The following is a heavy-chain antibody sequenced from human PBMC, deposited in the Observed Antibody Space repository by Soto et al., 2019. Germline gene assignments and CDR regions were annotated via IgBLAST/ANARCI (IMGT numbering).Heavy chain of an antibody. CDR2: INTDGSST. Sequence: EVQLVESGGGLVQPGGSLRLSCAASGFTFSSYWMHWVRQAPGKGLVWVSRINTDGSSTSYADSVKGRFTISRDNAKNTLYLQMNSLRAEDTAVYYCARVGYYDRGDYFDYWGQGTLVTVSS. D-gene: IGHD3-22*01. CDR1: GFTFSSYW. J-gene: IGHJ4*02. CDR3: ARVGYYDRGDYFDY. V-gene: IGHV3-74*01.